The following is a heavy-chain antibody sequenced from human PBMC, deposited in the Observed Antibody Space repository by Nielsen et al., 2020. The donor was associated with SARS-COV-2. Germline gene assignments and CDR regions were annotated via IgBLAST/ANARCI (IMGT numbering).Heavy chain of an antibody. J-gene: IGHJ4*02. CDR2: IKQDGSEK. CDR3: ATVIAAALFY. Sequence: GESLKISCAASGFTFSRYWMNWVRQAPGKGLEWVANIKQDGSEKYYVDSVMGRFTISRDNAKNSLYLQMDSLRVEDTALYYCATVIAAALFYWGQGTLVTVSS. CDR1: GFTFSRYW. D-gene: IGHD6-13*01. V-gene: IGHV3-7*05.